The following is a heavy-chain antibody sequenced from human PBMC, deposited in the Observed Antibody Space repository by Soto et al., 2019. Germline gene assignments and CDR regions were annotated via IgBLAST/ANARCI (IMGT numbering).Heavy chain of an antibody. CDR3: ARHYDFWSGSNHGAFDI. V-gene: IGHV4-39*01. CDR1: GGSISSSSYY. CDR2: IYYSGST. Sequence: ETLSLTCTVSGGSISSSSYYWGWIRQPPGRGLEWIGSIYYSGSTYYNPSLKSRVTISVDTSKNQFSLKLSSVTAADTAVYYCARHYDFWSGSNHGAFDIWGPGTMV. J-gene: IGHJ3*02. D-gene: IGHD3-3*01.